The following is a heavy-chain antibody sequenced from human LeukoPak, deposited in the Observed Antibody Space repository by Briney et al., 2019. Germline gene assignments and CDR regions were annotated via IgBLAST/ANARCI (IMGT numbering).Heavy chain of an antibody. CDR1: GFTVSSNY. CDR2: IYSGGST. V-gene: IGHV3-66*02. D-gene: IGHD3-3*01. J-gene: IGHJ3*02. CDR3: ARDPQWYYDFWSGYQDDAFDI. Sequence: GGSLRLSCAASGFTVSSNYMSWVRQAPGQGLEWVSVIYSGGSTYYADSVKGRFTISRDNSKNTLYLQMNSLRAEDTAVYYCARDPQWYYDFWSGYQDDAFDIWGQGTMVTVSS.